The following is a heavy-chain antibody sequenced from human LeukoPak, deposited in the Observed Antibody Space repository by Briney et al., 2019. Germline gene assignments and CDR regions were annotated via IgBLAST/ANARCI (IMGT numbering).Heavy chain of an antibody. Sequence: ETLSLTCTVSGDSISSYFWSWIRQPAGKGLERIGRISTSGTTNYSPPLKSRLTMSLDTSKHQFSLNLTSVTAADTAVYYCAREVGSTGRALDIWGLGTVVAVSS. D-gene: IGHD1-26*01. CDR1: GDSISSYF. CDR3: AREVGSTGRALDI. CDR2: ISTSGTT. V-gene: IGHV4-4*07. J-gene: IGHJ3*02.